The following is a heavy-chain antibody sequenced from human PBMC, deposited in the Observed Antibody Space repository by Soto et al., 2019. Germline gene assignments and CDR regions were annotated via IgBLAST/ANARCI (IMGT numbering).Heavy chain of an antibody. CDR3: ASLTYDYVWGSLS. V-gene: IGHV3-48*03. Sequence: GGSLRLSCAASGFTFSSYEMNWVRQAPGKGLEWVSYISSSGSTIYYADSVKGRFTISRDNAKNSLYLQMNSLRAEDTAVYYCASLTYDYVWGSLSWGQGTLVTVSS. J-gene: IGHJ4*02. CDR1: GFTFSSYE. CDR2: ISSSGSTI. D-gene: IGHD3-16*01.